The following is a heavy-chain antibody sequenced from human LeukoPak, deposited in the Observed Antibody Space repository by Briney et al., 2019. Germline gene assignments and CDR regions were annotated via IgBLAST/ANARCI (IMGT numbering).Heavy chain of an antibody. CDR3: ARVLDSGYSYPYYYYYYMDV. V-gene: IGHV4-61*08. D-gene: IGHD3-22*01. CDR2: IYYSGST. J-gene: IGHJ6*03. Sequence: SETLSLTCAVSGASISGSGYYLGWIRQHPGKGLEWIGYIYYSGSTNYNPSLKSRVTISVDTSKNQFSLKLSSVTAADTAVYYCARVLDSGYSYPYYYYYYMDVWGKGTTVTISS. CDR1: GASISGSGYY.